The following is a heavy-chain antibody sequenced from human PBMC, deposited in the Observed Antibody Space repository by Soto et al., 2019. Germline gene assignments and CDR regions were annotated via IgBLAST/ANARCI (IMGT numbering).Heavy chain of an antibody. J-gene: IGHJ5*02. CDR3: ARVSATGTRRFDP. D-gene: IGHD6-13*01. Sequence: TLSLTCTVSGGSISSGAYYWGWIRQHPGKGLEWIGYISHRGTAYYTPSLKSRVSLSVDPSESQFSLNVTSLTAADTAVYYCARVSATGTRRFDPWGPGTLVTVSS. CDR1: GGSISSGAYY. V-gene: IGHV4-31*03. CDR2: ISHRGTA.